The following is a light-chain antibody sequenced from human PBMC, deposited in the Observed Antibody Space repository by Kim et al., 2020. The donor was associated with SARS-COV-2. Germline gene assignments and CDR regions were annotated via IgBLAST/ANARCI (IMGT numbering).Light chain of an antibody. Sequence: APGQTARITWGGNSIGSHSVHWYQQKPGQAPVLVIYYDSDRPSGIPERFSGSKAATTATLTISRIEAGDEADYYCQVWDTDTDDYVFGTGTKVTVL. V-gene: IGLV3-21*01. CDR1: SIGSHS. CDR2: YDS. J-gene: IGLJ1*01. CDR3: QVWDTDTDDYV.